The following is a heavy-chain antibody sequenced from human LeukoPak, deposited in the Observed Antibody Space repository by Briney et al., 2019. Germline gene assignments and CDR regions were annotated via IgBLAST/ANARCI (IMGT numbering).Heavy chain of an antibody. V-gene: IGHV3-48*04. D-gene: IGHD6-13*01. CDR1: GFTFSSHA. CDR2: ISISSSSV. Sequence: GGSLRLSCAASGFTFSSHAMNWVRQAPGKGLELALYISISSSSVYYADSVKGRFTISRDNAKNSLYLQMNSLRAEDTAIYYCARDNLAAAGDDNFDIWGQGTMVTVSS. J-gene: IGHJ3*02. CDR3: ARDNLAAAGDDNFDI.